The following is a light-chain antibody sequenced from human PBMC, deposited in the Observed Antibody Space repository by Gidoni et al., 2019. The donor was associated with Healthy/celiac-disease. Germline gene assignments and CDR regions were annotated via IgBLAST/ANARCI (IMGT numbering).Light chain of an antibody. V-gene: IGKV2-28*01. CDR3: MQALQTPRT. Sequence: DIALTQSPLSLPVTPGEPDSIPCRSSQSLLHSNGYNYLDWYLQKPGQSPQLLIYLGSNRASGVPDRFSGSGSGTDFTLKISRVEAEDVGVYYCMQALQTPRTFGQGTKLEIK. CDR2: LGS. J-gene: IGKJ2*02. CDR1: QSLLHSNGYNY.